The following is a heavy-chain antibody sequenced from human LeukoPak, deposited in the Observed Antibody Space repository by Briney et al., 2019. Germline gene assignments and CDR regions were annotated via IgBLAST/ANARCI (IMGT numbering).Heavy chain of an antibody. Sequence: SETLSLTCTVSGGFISSSNYYWGWIRQPPGKGLEWIGNIYYRGSTYFNPSLKSRVTMSVDTSKIQFSLRLSSVTAADTARYFCARLSTPGSSWFGGNFDYWGQGTLVTVSS. CDR3: ARLSTPGSSWFGGNFDY. V-gene: IGHV4-39*01. J-gene: IGHJ4*02. CDR1: GGFISSSNYY. CDR2: IYYRGST. D-gene: IGHD6-13*01.